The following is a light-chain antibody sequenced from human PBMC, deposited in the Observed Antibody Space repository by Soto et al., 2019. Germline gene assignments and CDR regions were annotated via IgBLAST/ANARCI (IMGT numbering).Light chain of an antibody. V-gene: IGLV2-8*01. J-gene: IGLJ3*02. Sequence: QSALTQPPSASGSPGQSVTISCTGTSSDVGAYNYVCWYQQHPGKAPKLMIYEVNKRPSGVPDRFSGSKSGNTASLTVSGLQAGDEADYYCSSYTIKNTWVFGGGTKLTVL. CDR1: SSDVGAYNY. CDR2: EVN. CDR3: SSYTIKNTWV.